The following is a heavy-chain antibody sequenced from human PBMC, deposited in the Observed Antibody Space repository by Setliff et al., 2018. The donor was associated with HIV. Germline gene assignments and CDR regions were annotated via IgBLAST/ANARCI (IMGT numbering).Heavy chain of an antibody. CDR2: LYYSGNT. J-gene: IGHJ4*02. D-gene: IGHD1-1*01. CDR1: GASVNSHY. CDR3: ARGSWKDGAQGYFFDH. V-gene: IGHV4-59*02. Sequence: SETLSLTCTVSGASVNSHYWAWIRQPPGKGLEWIGSLYYSGNTNYNPSLKSRVTISADTSKNQFSLKLRSVTAADTAVYYCARGSWKDGAQGYFFDHWGQGTLVTVSS.